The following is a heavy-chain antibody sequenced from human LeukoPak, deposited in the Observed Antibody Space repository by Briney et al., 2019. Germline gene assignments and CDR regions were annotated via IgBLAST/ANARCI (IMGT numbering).Heavy chain of an antibody. Sequence: PGGSLRLSCAASGFTFSSYSMNWVRQAPGKGLEWVSSISSSSSYIYYADSVKGRFTISRDNAKNSLYLQMNSLRAEDTAVYYCARDLGSAGSYYASGDAFDIWGQGTMVTVSS. V-gene: IGHV3-21*01. CDR3: ARDLGSAGSYYASGDAFDI. D-gene: IGHD1-26*01. J-gene: IGHJ3*02. CDR2: ISSSSSYI. CDR1: GFTFSSYS.